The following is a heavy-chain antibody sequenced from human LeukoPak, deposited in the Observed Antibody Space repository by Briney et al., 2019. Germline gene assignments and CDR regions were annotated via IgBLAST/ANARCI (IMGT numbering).Heavy chain of an antibody. J-gene: IGHJ6*03. Sequence: PSETLSLTCAVSGYSISSGYYWGWIRQPPGKGLEWIGSIYHSGSTYYNPSPKSRVTISVDTSKNQFSLKLSSVTAADTAVYYCAGVVIMGDYYYYYMDVWGKGTTVTVSS. V-gene: IGHV4-38-2*01. CDR3: AGVVIMGDYYYYYMDV. D-gene: IGHD3-3*01. CDR1: GYSISSGYY. CDR2: IYHSGST.